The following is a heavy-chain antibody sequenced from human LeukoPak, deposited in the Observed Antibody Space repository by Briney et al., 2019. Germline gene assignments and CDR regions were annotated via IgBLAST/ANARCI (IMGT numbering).Heavy chain of an antibody. CDR2: INPNSGGT. J-gene: IGHJ4*02. CDR3: ATSIGGSSTVVVDYYFDY. Sequence: ASVKVSCKASGYTFTGYHMHWVRQAPGQGLEWMGWINPNSGGTNYAQKFQGRVTMTRDTSISTAYMELSRLRSDDTAVYYCATSIGGSSTVVVDYYFDYWGQGTLVTVSS. V-gene: IGHV1-2*02. CDR1: GYTFTGYH. D-gene: IGHD4-23*01.